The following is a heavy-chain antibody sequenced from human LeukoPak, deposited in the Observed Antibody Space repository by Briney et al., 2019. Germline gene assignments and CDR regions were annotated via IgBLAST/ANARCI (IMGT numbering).Heavy chain of an antibody. CDR3: ARRGSSGWYFDY. J-gene: IGHJ4*02. CDR1: GYIFTIYY. Sequence: ASVTVSFTASGYIFTIYYMHWVRQAPGQGLEWMGIINPSGGSTRNAQKYQGRGTMTRDRTTSTVYMELSSLRSDDTAVYYCARRGSSGWYFDYWGQGTLVTVSS. CDR2: INPSGGST. V-gene: IGHV1-46*03. D-gene: IGHD6-19*01.